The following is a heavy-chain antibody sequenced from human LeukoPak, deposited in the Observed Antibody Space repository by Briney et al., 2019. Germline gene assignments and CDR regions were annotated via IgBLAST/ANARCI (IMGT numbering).Heavy chain of an antibody. CDR3: ARSVEYYYDSSGADDY. CDR2: ISWNSGSI. CDR1: GFTFDDYA. V-gene: IGHV3-9*01. D-gene: IGHD3-22*01. J-gene: IGHJ4*02. Sequence: GGSLRLSCAASGFTFDDYAMHWVRQAPGKGLEWVSGISWNSGSIGYADSVKGRFTISRDNAKNSLYLQMNSLRAEDTALYYCARSVEYYYDSSGADDYWGQGTLVTVSS.